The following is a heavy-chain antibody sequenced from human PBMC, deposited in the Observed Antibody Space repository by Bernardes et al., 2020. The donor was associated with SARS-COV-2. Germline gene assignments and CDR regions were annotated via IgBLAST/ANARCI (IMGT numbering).Heavy chain of an antibody. V-gene: IGHV4-59*01. D-gene: IGHD6-19*01. Sequence: SETLSLTRTVSGGSISRYYWSWIRQPPGKGLEWIGYVYYSGSTNYNPSLKSRVTVSVDTSKNQFSLDLSSVTAADTAVYYCARGSGSSGSSSYYGMDVWGHGTTVTVSS. CDR2: VYYSGST. CDR1: GGSISRYY. CDR3: ARGSGSSGSSSYYGMDV. J-gene: IGHJ6*02.